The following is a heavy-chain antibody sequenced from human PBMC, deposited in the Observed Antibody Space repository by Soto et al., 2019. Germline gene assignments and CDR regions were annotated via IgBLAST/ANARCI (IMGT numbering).Heavy chain of an antibody. J-gene: IGHJ4*02. V-gene: IGHV4-61*01. CDR2: IYYSGST. CDR3: ARVAGHFDY. Sequence: QVQLQESGPGLVKPSETLSLTCTVSGGSVSSGSYYWSWIRQPPGKGLEWIGYIYYSGSTNYNPSLKSRVTISVDTSKNQFSLKLSSVTAADTAVYYCARVAGHFDYWGQGTLVTDSS. CDR1: GGSVSSGSYY.